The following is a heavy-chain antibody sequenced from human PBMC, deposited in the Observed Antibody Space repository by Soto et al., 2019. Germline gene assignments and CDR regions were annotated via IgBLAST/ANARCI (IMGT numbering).Heavy chain of an antibody. CDR2: ISYDGSSK. J-gene: IGHJ5*02. Sequence: PGGSLRLSCVASGFTFSSNGMHWVRQAPGKGLEWVTMISYDGSSKYYADSVKGRFTISRDNSKNTLYLQMNSLGVEDTAVYYCAKDLYNSGWYNYFDPWGQGTLVTVSS. V-gene: IGHV3-30*18. CDR3: AKDLYNSGWYNYFDP. D-gene: IGHD6-19*01. CDR1: GFTFSSNG.